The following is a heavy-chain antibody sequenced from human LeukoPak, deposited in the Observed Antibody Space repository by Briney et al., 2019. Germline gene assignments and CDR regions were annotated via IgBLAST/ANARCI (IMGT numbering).Heavy chain of an antibody. CDR3: PLHGPHFGVVNIIDY. CDR2: ITGSGVTT. Sequence: GGSLRLSCAASEFTFSSYAMSWVRQAPGKGLEWVSAITGSGVTTYYADSVKGRFTISRDNSKNTLYLQMNSLKAEDTAVYYCPLHGPHFGVVNIIDYWGQGTLVTVSS. J-gene: IGHJ4*02. D-gene: IGHD3-3*01. V-gene: IGHV3-23*01. CDR1: EFTFSSYA.